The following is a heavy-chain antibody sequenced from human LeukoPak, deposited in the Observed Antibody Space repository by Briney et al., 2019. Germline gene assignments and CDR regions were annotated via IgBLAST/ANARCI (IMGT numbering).Heavy chain of an antibody. D-gene: IGHD6-6*01. CDR2: IIPIFGTA. V-gene: IGHV1-69*05. Sequence: SVKVSCKASGGTFSSYAISWVRQAPGQGLEWMGGIIPIFGTANYAQKFQGRVTITRNTSISTAYMELSSLRSEDTAVYYCARAGRYSSSSFDYWGQGTLVTVSS. CDR3: ARAGRYSSSSFDY. J-gene: IGHJ4*02. CDR1: GGTFSSYA.